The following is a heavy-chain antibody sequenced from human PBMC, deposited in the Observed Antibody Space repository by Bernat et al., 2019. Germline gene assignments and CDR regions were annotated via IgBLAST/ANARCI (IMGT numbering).Heavy chain of an antibody. Sequence: EVQLLESGGGLVQPGGSLRLSCAASGFTFSSYAMSWVRQAPGKGLEWVSATSGSGGSTYYADSVEGRFTISRDNSKNTLYLQMNSLRAEETAVYYCAKGDCSGGSCYSGGLYYFDYWGQGTLVTVSS. CDR1: GFTFSSYA. CDR3: AKGDCSGGSCYSGGLYYFDY. V-gene: IGHV3-23*01. J-gene: IGHJ4*02. D-gene: IGHD2-15*01. CDR2: TSGSGGST.